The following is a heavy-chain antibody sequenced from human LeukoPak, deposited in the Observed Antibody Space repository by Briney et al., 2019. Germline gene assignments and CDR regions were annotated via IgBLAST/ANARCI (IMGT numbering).Heavy chain of an antibody. CDR1: GFTFRTYA. CDR3: AKDQAYYYDSSGYGNWFDP. CDR2: ISGSGGST. Sequence: GGSLRLSCAASGFTFRTYAMSWVRQAPGKGLEWVSAISGSGGSTYYADSVKGRFTISRDNSKNTLYLQMNSLRAEDTAVYYCAKDQAYYYDSSGYGNWFDPWGQGTLVTVSS. J-gene: IGHJ5*02. D-gene: IGHD3-22*01. V-gene: IGHV3-23*01.